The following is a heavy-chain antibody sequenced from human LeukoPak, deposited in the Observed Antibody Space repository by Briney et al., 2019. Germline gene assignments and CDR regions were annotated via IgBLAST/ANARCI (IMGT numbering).Heavy chain of an antibody. J-gene: IGHJ3*02. CDR3: AKGSSLITMMIDGAFDI. Sequence: PGGSLCLSCAASGFTFDDYAMEWVRQAPGKGLEWVLGISWISGSIGYADSAKSQFTICRDNAKNSLYLQMNSLRAEDTAVDYCAKGSSLITMMIDGAFDIWGQGTMVTVSS. CDR1: GFTFDDYA. V-gene: IGHV3-9*01. D-gene: IGHD3-22*01. CDR2: ISWISGSI.